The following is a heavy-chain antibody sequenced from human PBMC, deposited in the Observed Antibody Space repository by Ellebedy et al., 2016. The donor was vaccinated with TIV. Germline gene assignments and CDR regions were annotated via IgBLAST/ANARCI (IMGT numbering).Heavy chain of an antibody. CDR2: VYASGST. V-gene: IGHV4-61*02. CDR3: ARVARGTTLTTWGLHYYYYMDV. D-gene: IGHD4-11*01. J-gene: IGHJ6*03. Sequence: SETLSLXCTVSGGSITSGSYYWTWIRQPAGKGLEWIGRVYASGSTDYNPPLRRRVTMSVDTSKNQFSLRMTSVTAADTAMYYCARVARGTTLTTWGLHYYYYMDVWGKGTTVTVSS. CDR1: GGSITSGSYY.